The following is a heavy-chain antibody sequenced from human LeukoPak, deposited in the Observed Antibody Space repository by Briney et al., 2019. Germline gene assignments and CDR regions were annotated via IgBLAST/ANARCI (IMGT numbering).Heavy chain of an antibody. Sequence: GGSLRLSCAASGFTFSSYSMNWVRQAPGKGLEWVAVISYDGSNKYYADSVKGRFTISRDNSKNTLYLQMNSLRAEDTAVYYCARDKGSGQKIGYFQHWGQGTLVTVSS. CDR2: ISYDGSNK. CDR1: GFTFSSYS. D-gene: IGHD6-19*01. V-gene: IGHV3-30*03. CDR3: ARDKGSGQKIGYFQH. J-gene: IGHJ1*01.